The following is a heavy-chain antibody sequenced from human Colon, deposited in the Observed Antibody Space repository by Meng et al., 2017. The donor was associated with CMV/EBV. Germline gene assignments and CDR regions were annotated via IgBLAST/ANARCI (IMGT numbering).Heavy chain of an antibody. CDR1: GGSSSGYY. D-gene: IGHD5-18*01. CDR3: ARVEYSYGFDY. J-gene: IGHJ4*02. V-gene: IGHV4-34*01. CDR2: ITHSGST. Sequence: SETLSLTCAVYGGSSSGYYWSWSRQPPGKGLEWLGEITHSGSTNYNPSLKSRVTISVDTSNNQFSLKLSSVTAADTAVYYCARVEYSYGFDYWGQGTLVTVSS.